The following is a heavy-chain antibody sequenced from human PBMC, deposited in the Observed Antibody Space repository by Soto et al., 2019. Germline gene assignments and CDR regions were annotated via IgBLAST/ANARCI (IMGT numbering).Heavy chain of an antibody. CDR1: GGSINTFY. Sequence: WETLSLSCTVSGGSINTFYWSWVRQPAGKGLEWIGRIFSSGSTSFNPSLESRVAMSVDTSKNHFSLNLSSVTAADMAVYYCAREGSYSAYNFAHGIQLWSFDFWGQGALVTVSS. D-gene: IGHD5-12*01. CDR2: IFSSGST. V-gene: IGHV4-4*07. J-gene: IGHJ4*02. CDR3: AREGSYSAYNFAHGIQLWSFDF.